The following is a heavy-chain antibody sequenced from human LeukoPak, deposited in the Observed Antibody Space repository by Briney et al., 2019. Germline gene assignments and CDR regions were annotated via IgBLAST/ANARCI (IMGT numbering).Heavy chain of an antibody. CDR3: ARGVRYYDISTGYSPNYYFDY. Sequence: PSETLSLTCTVSGGSISSYYWSWIRQPPGKGLEWIGYIYYSGSTNYNPSLKSRVTISVDTSKNQFSLKLSSVTAADTAVYYCARGVRYYDISTGYSPNYYFDYWGQGTLVTVSS. V-gene: IGHV4-59*01. D-gene: IGHD3-9*01. J-gene: IGHJ4*02. CDR2: IYYSGST. CDR1: GGSISSYY.